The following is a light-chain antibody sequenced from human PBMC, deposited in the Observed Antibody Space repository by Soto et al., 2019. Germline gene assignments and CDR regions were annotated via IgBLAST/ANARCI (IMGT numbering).Light chain of an antibody. CDR1: SSDVGSYNY. J-gene: IGLJ2*01. CDR3: SSYTSTNTLI. V-gene: IGLV2-14*01. CDR2: DVS. Sequence: QSALTQPASVSGSPGQSITISCTGTSSDVGSYNYVSWYQQNPGKAPKLIIHDVSNRPSGVSNRFSGSKPGNTASLTISGLQAEDEANYYCSSYTSTNTLIFGGGTQLTVL.